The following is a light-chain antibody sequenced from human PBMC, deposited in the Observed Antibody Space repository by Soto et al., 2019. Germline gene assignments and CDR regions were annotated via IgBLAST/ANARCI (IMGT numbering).Light chain of an antibody. V-gene: IGLV2-8*01. CDR3: STYAGGNTWV. Sequence: QSALTQPPSASGSPGQSVTISCTGTSRDIGGFNYVSWYQQHPGRAPKVLIYEVTKRPSGVPDRFSGSESGNAASLTVSGLQAEDEADYYCSTYAGGNTWVFGGGTKLTVL. CDR2: EVT. J-gene: IGLJ3*02. CDR1: SRDIGGFNY.